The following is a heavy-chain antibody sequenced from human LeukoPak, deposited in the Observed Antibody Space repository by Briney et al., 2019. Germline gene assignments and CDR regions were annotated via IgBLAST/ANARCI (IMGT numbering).Heavy chain of an antibody. V-gene: IGHV4-4*02. CDR1: GGSINNNDWWNW. CDR3: ARDQWSVTGRLWLDY. CDR2: IFHSGSS. D-gene: IGHD6-19*01. J-gene: IGHJ4*02. Sequence: PSGTLSLTCAVSGGSINNNDWWNWWSWVRQPPGKGLEWIGEIFHSGSSNYNPSLKSRVTISVDKSKNQFSLKLTSVTAADTAVYYCARDQWSVTGRLWLDYWGQGMLVTVSS.